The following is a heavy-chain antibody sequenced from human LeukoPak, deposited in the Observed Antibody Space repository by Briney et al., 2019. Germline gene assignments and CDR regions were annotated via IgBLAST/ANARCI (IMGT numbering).Heavy chain of an antibody. CDR2: IYPGDSDT. V-gene: IGHV5-51*01. CDR1: GYGFTSYW. Sequence: GESLKISCKGSGYGFTSYWIGWVRQMPGKGLEWMGIIYPGDSDTRYSPSFQGQVTISADKSISTAYLQWSSLKASDTAMYYCARQAAYYYDSSGYYYAGYWGQGTLVTVSS. CDR3: ARQAAYYYDSSGYYYAGY. D-gene: IGHD3-22*01. J-gene: IGHJ4*02.